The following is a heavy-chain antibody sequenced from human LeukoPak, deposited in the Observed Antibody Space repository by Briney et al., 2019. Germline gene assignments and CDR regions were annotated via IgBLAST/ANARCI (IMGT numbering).Heavy chain of an antibody. CDR2: ISYDGSNK. D-gene: IGHD1-14*01. V-gene: IGHV3-30*18. CDR3: AKPARTDYADY. Sequence: PGRSLRLSCGASGFTFSSYDMHWVRQAPGKGLEWVAVISYDGSNKYYADSVKGRFTISRDNSKNTLYLQMNSLRADDTAVYYCAKPARTDYADYWGQGTLVTVSS. CDR1: GFTFSSYD. J-gene: IGHJ4*02.